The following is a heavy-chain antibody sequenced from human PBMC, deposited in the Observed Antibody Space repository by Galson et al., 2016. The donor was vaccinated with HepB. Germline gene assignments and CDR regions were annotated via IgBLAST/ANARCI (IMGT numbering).Heavy chain of an antibody. CDR1: GYPVTDYY. CDR2: INLNSGGT. Sequence: SVKVSCKASGYPVTDYYLHWVRQAPGQGLEWMGWINLNSGGTKYAPKFQGRLTMTRDTSITTADMELSSLTSDDTAMYYCARPLTETQAIRDWGRGTLVTVSS. D-gene: IGHD4-17*01. V-gene: IGHV1-2*02. CDR3: ARPLTETQAIRD. J-gene: IGHJ4*02.